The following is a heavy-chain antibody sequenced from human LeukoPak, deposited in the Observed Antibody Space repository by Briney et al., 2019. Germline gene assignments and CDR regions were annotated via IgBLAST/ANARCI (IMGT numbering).Heavy chain of an antibody. Sequence: SETLSLTCTVSGDSIGSHYWSWIRQPPGKGLEWIGYIFYVGSTNYNPSLKSRVTISVDTSKNQFSLKLNSVTAADTAVYYCARDYYDSRGEAFDIWGQGTMVTASS. V-gene: IGHV4-59*11. CDR3: ARDYYDSRGEAFDI. D-gene: IGHD3-22*01. J-gene: IGHJ3*02. CDR1: GDSIGSHY. CDR2: IFYVGST.